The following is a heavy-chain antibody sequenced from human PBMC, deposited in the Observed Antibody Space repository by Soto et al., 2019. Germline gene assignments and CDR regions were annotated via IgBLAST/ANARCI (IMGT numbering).Heavy chain of an antibody. CDR1: GFSLSTTGVG. CDR3: VQSRCGGDCLQSYSSHSYYGLDV. V-gene: IGHV2-5*02. Sequence: GSGPTLVNPTQTLTLTCSFSGFSLSTTGVGVGWIRQPPGHALESLALIYWDDDKRYNPSLNSRLTITKDTSKNQVVLAMTNMDPVDTATYYCVQSRCGGDCLQSYSSHSYYGLDVWGQGTTVTVSS. CDR2: IYWDDDK. J-gene: IGHJ6*02. D-gene: IGHD2-21*02.